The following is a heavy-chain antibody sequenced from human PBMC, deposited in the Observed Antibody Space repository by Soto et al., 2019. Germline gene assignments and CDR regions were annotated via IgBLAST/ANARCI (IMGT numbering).Heavy chain of an antibody. J-gene: IGHJ6*03. D-gene: IGHD2-15*01. Sequence: SETLSLTCAVYGGSFSGYYWSWIRQPPGKGLEWIGEINHSGSTNYNPSLKSRVTISVDTSKNQFSLKLGSVTAADTAVYYCARGNPFYCSGGSCYSYYYYYYYMDVWGKGTTVTVSS. CDR1: GGSFSGYY. CDR3: ARGNPFYCSGGSCYSYYYYYYYMDV. CDR2: INHSGST. V-gene: IGHV4-34*01.